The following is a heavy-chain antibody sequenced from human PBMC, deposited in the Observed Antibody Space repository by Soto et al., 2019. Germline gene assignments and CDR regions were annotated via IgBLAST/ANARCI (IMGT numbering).Heavy chain of an antibody. D-gene: IGHD3-16*02. J-gene: IGHJ6*02. CDR3: ARVLRLGELSDHYYYYYGMDV. CDR2: IIPIFGTA. CDR1: GGTFSSYA. Sequence: GASVKGSCKASGGTFSSYAISWVRQAPGQGLEWMGGIIPIFGTANYAQKFQGRVTITADESTSTAYMELSSLRSEDTAVYYCARVLRLGELSDHYYYYYGMDVWGQGTTVTVSS. V-gene: IGHV1-69*13.